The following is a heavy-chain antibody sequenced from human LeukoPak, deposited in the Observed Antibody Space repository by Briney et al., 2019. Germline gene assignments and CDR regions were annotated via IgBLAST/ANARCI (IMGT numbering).Heavy chain of an antibody. CDR2: ISSSSSYI. Sequence: GGSLRLSCAASGFTFSSYSMNWVRQAPGKGLEWVSSISSSSSYIYYADSVKGRFTISRDNAKNSLYLQMNSLRAGDTAVYYCARGFYGDYSGDYWGQGTLVTVSS. D-gene: IGHD4-17*01. V-gene: IGHV3-21*01. J-gene: IGHJ4*02. CDR3: ARGFYGDYSGDY. CDR1: GFTFSSYS.